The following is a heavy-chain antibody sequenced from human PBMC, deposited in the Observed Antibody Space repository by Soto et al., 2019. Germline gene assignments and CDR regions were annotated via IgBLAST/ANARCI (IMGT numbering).Heavy chain of an antibody. CDR1: GGSFSGDY. CDR3: ARMWSGSTSH. D-gene: IGHD6-25*01. V-gene: IGHV4-34*01. Sequence: SETLSLTCAVLGGSFSGDYWSWIRRPPGKGLEWIGEINHSGSTNYNPSLKSRVTISVDTSKNQFSLKLSSVTAADTAIYYCARMWSGSTSHCGQGTLVTVSS. J-gene: IGHJ4*02. CDR2: INHSGST.